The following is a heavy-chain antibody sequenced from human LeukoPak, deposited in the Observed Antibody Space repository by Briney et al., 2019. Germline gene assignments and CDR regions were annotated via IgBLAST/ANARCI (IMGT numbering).Heavy chain of an antibody. CDR1: GFTFTSYA. V-gene: IGHV3-23*01. CDR3: AKRYCSSTSCSFFDF. J-gene: IGHJ4*02. D-gene: IGHD2-2*01. CDR2: ISGSGGST. Sequence: GGSLRLSCATSGFTFTSYAMSWVRQAPGKGLEWVSAISGSGGSTYYADSVKGRFTISRDNSKNTLYVQMNSLRAEDTAEYYCAKRYCSSTSCSFFDFWGQGTLVTVSS.